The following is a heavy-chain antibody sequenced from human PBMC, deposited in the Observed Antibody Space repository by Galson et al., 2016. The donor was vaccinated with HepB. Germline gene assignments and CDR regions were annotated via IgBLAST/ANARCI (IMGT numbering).Heavy chain of an antibody. CDR1: GYSFTPSP. V-gene: IGHV1-3*03. J-gene: IGHJ4*02. CDR3: AKKGYYQPGIYHFES. Sequence: SVKVSCKASGYSFTPSPIHWVRQAPGQRLEWMGWINAANGDTGYSPAFQGRVTISRDTSATTTYMELSSLTSGDTATYYCAKKGYYQPGIYHFESWGQGAMVTVSS. CDR2: INAANGDT. D-gene: IGHD3-10*01.